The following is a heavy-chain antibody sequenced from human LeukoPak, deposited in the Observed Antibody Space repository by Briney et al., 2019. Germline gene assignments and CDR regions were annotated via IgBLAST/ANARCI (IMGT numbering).Heavy chain of an antibody. CDR1: GFTFSSYS. CDR3: ARDAHIVRGVNPLDY. CDR2: VSYSSSTI. Sequence: PWGSLTLSCAASGFTFSSYSMNWVRQAPGKGLEWISYVSYSSSTIYYADSVKGRFTISRDNAKNSLYLQMNSLRDEDTAVYYCARDAHIVRGVNPLDYWGQGTLVTVSS. D-gene: IGHD3-10*01. V-gene: IGHV3-48*02. J-gene: IGHJ4*02.